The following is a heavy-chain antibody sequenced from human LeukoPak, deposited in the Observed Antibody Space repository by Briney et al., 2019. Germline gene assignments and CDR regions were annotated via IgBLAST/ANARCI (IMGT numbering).Heavy chain of an antibody. CDR3: AKHDYGNSVFGY. Sequence: PWGSLRLSCAASGFTFSSYWMHWVRQAPGKGLVWVSRINSDGSSTNYADSVKGRFTISRDNAKNTLHLQMNSLRAEDTALYYCAKHDYGNSVFGYWGQGTLVTVSS. J-gene: IGHJ4*02. D-gene: IGHD4-17*01. V-gene: IGHV3-74*01. CDR2: INSDGSST. CDR1: GFTFSSYW.